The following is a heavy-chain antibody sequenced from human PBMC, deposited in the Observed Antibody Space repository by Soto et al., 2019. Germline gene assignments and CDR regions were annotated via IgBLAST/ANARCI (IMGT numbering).Heavy chain of an antibody. CDR1: GYTFTSYA. V-gene: IGHV1-3*01. J-gene: IGHJ4*02. CDR3: ARGYMSVPHFDY. Sequence: GASVKVSCKASGYTFTSYAMHWVRQAPGQRLEWMGWINAGNGNTKYSQKFQGRVTITRDTSASTAYMELSSLRSEDTAVYYCARGYMSVPHFDYWGQGTLVTVSS. D-gene: IGHD2-2*02. CDR2: INAGNGNT.